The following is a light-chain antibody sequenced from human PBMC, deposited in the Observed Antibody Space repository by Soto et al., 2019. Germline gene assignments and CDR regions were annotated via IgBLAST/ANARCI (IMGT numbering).Light chain of an antibody. Sequence: DVLMTQSPLSLPVTLGQPASVSCRSSQSLVHSDGNSYLSWFQQRPGQSPRRLIYKVSNRDSGVPDRFSGSGSDTDFTLKISRVEAEDVGVYYCMQGTQWPYTFGQGTKVDIK. J-gene: IGKJ2*01. CDR3: MQGTQWPYT. CDR2: KVS. V-gene: IGKV2-30*02. CDR1: QSLVHSDGNSY.